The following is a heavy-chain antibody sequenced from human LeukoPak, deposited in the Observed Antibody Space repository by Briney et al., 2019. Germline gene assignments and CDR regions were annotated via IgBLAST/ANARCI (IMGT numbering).Heavy chain of an antibody. Sequence: GGSLRLSCVASGFTLRNYWMSWVRQAPGKGLEWVANIKQDESETYYVDSVKGRFTISRDNARNSLYLQMSNLRAEDTAVYYCARDRSPIGYDFWSGYNTNYYYYMDVWGKGTTVTVSS. CDR2: IKQDESET. CDR1: GFTLRNYW. D-gene: IGHD3-3*01. J-gene: IGHJ6*03. CDR3: ARDRSPIGYDFWSGYNTNYYYYMDV. V-gene: IGHV3-7*01.